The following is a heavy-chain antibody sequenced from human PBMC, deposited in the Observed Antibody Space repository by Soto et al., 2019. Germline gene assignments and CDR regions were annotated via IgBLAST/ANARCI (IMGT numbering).Heavy chain of an antibody. CDR3: AKVAWYYDILTGPLYY. Sequence: GGSLRLSCAASGFTFSSYAMSWVRQAPGKGLEWVSAISGSGGSTYYADSVKGRFTISRDNSKNALYLQMNSLRAEDTAVYYCAKVAWYYDILTGPLYYWGQGTLVTV. V-gene: IGHV3-23*01. CDR1: GFTFSSYA. CDR2: ISGSGGST. J-gene: IGHJ4*02. D-gene: IGHD3-9*01.